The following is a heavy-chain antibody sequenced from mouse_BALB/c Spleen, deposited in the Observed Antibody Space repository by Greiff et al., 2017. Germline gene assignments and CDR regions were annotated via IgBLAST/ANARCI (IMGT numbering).Heavy chain of an antibody. CDR3: ARLGYDGYYVDY. D-gene: IGHD2-3*01. CDR2: ISSGGSYT. J-gene: IGHJ2*01. Sequence: EVKLVESGGGLVKPGGSLKLSCAASGFTFSSYAMSWVRQTPEKRLEWVATISSGGSYTYYPDSVKGRFTISRDNAKNTLYLQMSSLRSEDTAMYYCARLGYDGYYVDYWGQGTTLTVSS. CDR1: GFTFSSYA. V-gene: IGHV5-9-3*01.